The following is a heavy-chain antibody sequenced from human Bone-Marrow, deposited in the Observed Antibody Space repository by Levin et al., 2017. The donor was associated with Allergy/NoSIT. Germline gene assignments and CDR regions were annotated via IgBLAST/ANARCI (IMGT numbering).Heavy chain of an antibody. V-gene: IGHV3-23*01. CDR3: ARYSGYDYNYYYHMDV. CDR1: GFTFSTYA. CDR2: ISGTGGST. D-gene: IGHD5-12*01. Sequence: GGSLRLSCAASGFTFSTYAMSWVRQAPGKGLEWVSGISGTGGSTYYADSVKGRFTISRDNSKNTLYLQMNSLRAEDTAVYYCARYSGYDYNYYYHMDVWGKGTTVTVS. J-gene: IGHJ6*03.